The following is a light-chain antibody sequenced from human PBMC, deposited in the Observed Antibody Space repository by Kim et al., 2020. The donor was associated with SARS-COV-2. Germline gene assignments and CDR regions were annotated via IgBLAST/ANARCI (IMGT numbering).Light chain of an antibody. J-gene: IGKJ1*01. CDR2: KVS. Sequence: DVVMTQSPLSLTVTLGKPASISCRSSQGLVYSNGDTFLNWYHQRPGQSPRRLIYKVSNRDSGAPDRFSGSGSGTDFTLKFSRVEAEDVGVYYCMQGTHWPWTFGQGTKVDIK. CDR3: MQGTHWPWT. CDR1: QGLVYSNGDTF. V-gene: IGKV2-30*01.